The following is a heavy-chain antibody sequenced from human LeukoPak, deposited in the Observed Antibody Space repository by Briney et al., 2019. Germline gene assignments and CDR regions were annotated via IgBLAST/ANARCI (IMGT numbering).Heavy chain of an antibody. CDR3: AKRGVVIRVILVGFHKEAYYFDS. CDR2: ISGSGGGT. J-gene: IGHJ4*02. D-gene: IGHD2-21*01. CDR1: GITLSNYG. Sequence: GGSLRLSCAVSGITLSNYGMSWLRQAPGKGLEWVAGISGSGGGTNYADSVKGRFTISRDNPKNTLYLQMNGLRAEDTAVHFCAKRGVVIRVILVGFHKEAYYFDSWGQGALVTVSS. V-gene: IGHV3-23*01.